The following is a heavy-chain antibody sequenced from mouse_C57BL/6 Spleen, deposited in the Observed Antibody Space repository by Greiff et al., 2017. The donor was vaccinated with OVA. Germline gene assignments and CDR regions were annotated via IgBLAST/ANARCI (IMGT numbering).Heavy chain of an antibody. Sequence: EVKVVESGGGLVQPGGSLSLSCAASGFTFTDYYMSWVRQPPGKALEWLGFIRNKANGYTTEYSASVKGRFTISRDNSQSILYLQMNALRAEDSATYYCARYRGTTAYWYFDVWGTGTTVTVSS. CDR3: ARYRGTTAYWYFDV. J-gene: IGHJ1*03. V-gene: IGHV7-3*01. CDR2: IRNKANGYTT. CDR1: GFTFTDYY. D-gene: IGHD1-2*01.